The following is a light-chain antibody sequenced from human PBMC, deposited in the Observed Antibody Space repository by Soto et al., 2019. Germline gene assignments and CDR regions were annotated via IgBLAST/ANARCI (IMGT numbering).Light chain of an antibody. CDR1: SSDVGGYNY. V-gene: IGLV2-14*01. CDR2: EVS. Sequence: QSALTQPASVSGSPGQSITISCTGASSDVGGYNYVSWYQQHPGKAPKLIIYEVSNRPSGVYNRFSGSKSGSTASLTISGLQAEDEADYYCSSYTSSSTWVFGGGTKLTVL. CDR3: SSYTSSSTWV. J-gene: IGLJ3*02.